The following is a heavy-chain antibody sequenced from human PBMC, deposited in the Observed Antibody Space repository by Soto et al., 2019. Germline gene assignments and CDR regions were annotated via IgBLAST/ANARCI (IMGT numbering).Heavy chain of an antibody. CDR1: GFTFSSYE. J-gene: IGHJ6*02. V-gene: IGHV3-48*03. Sequence: PGGSLRLSCAASGFTFSSYEMNWVRQAPGKGLEWVSYISSSGSTIYYADSVKGRFTISRDNAKNSLYLQMNSLRAEDTAVYYCASSDSSGSYYYYGMDVWGQGTTVTVSS. CDR2: ISSSGSTI. D-gene: IGHD3-22*01. CDR3: ASSDSSGSYYYYGMDV.